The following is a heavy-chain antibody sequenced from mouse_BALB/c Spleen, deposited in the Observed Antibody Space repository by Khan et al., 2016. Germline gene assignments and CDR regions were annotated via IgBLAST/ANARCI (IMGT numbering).Heavy chain of an antibody. Sequence: VQLQESGAELVRPGVSVKISCKGSGYTFTDYAMHWVKQSHAKSLEWIGVISTYYGDTSYNQKFEGKATMTVDKSSSTAYMELASLTSEDSAIYYCTRDGLNYDYAMDYWGQGTSVTVSS. CDR1: GYTFTDYA. J-gene: IGHJ4*01. V-gene: IGHV1S137*01. CDR3: TRDGLNYDYAMDY. CDR2: ISTYYGDT. D-gene: IGHD2-1*01.